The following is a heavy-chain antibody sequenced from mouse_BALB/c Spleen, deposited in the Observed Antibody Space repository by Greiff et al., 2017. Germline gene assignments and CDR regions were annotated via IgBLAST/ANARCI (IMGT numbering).Heavy chain of an antibody. CDR3: AREGDSFDY. CDR2: INSNGGST. Sequence: EVQVVESGGGLVQPGGSLKLSCAASGFTFSSYGMSWVRQTPDKRLELVATINSNGGSTYYPDSVKGRFTISRDNAKNTLYLQMSSLKSEDTAMYYCAREGDSFDYWGQGTTLTVSS. J-gene: IGHJ2*01. V-gene: IGHV5-6-3*01. CDR1: GFTFSSYG.